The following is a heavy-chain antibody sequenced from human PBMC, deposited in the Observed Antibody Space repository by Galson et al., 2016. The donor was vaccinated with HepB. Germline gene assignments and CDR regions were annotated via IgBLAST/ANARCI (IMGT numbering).Heavy chain of an antibody. Sequence: SVKVSCKASGYTFTSYGISWVRQAPGQGLKWMGWISAYNGNTNYAQKLQGRVTMTTDTSTSTAYMELRSLRSDDTADDTAVYYCARDCSGGTCYGTTWGQGTLVTVSS. CDR2: ISAYNGNT. CDR1: GYTFTSYG. V-gene: IGHV1-18*01. CDR3: VYYCARDCSGGTCYGTT. D-gene: IGHD2-15*01. J-gene: IGHJ5*02.